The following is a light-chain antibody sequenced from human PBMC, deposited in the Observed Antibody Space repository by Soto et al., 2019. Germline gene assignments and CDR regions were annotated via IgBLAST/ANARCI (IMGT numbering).Light chain of an antibody. CDR1: SSDGGTYNY. Sequence: QSVLTQPASVSGSPGQSITISCTGTSSDGGTYNYVSWYRQHPGKAPKLMISEVSNRPSGVSNRFSVSKSGNTASLPISGLQAEDEADDYCISCTSSSTLVFGGGTQVTVL. V-gene: IGLV2-14*03. CDR2: EVS. CDR3: ISCTSSSTLV. J-gene: IGLJ2*01.